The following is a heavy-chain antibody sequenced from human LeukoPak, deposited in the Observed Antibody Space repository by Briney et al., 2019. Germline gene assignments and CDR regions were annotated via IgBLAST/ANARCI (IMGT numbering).Heavy chain of an antibody. CDR2: IYYSGST. CDR1: GGSISSYY. J-gene: IGHJ4*02. D-gene: IGHD1/OR15-1a*01. CDR3: AREGYNWNNFDC. V-gene: IGHV4-59*12. Sequence: SETLSLTCTVSGGSISSYYWSWIRQPPGKGLEWIGYIYYSGSTYYNPSLKSRVTISVDTSKNQFSLKPSSVTAADTAVYYCAREGYNWNNFDCWGQGTLVTVSS.